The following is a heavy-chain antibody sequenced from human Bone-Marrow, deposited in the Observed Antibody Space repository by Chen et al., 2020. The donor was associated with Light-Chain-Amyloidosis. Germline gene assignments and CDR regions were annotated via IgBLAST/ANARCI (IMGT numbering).Heavy chain of an antibody. V-gene: IGHV3-23*01. Sequence: EGQLLESGGGLVQPGGSLRLSCVASGFPFANYAMSWVRQAPGKGLEWVSGISDNVDNTYYADSVKGRFTISRDNSKNTVYLQMNSLRAEDTAVFYCAKGRVMFFGSWYFDLWGRGTPVTVSS. CDR3: AKGRVMFFGSWYFDL. J-gene: IGHJ2*01. CDR1: GFPFANYA. CDR2: ISDNVDNT. D-gene: IGHD3-16*01.